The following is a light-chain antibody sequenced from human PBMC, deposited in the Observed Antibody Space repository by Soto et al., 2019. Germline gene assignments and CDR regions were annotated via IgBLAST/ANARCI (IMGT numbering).Light chain of an antibody. V-gene: IGKV3-15*01. CDR2: GAS. CDR1: QGVSDN. J-gene: IGKJ1*01. CDR3: QQYNNWPRT. Sequence: IAMTQAPALQSVSPGESAALSCRAMQGVSDNFAWYQQKPGQAPRLLIYGASTRATGIPASFSGSGSGTEFTLTISSLQSEDFAVYYCQQYNNWPRTSGQGTKVDIK.